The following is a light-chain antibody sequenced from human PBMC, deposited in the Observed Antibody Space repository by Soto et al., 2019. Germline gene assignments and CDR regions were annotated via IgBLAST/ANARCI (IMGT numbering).Light chain of an antibody. J-gene: IGKJ1*01. CDR2: WAS. CDR3: QQHYTSPWT. V-gene: IGKV4-1*01. Sequence: IVMTQSPASLAVSLGERATTNCKSSQSVLHSDRSKNYLAWYQHKPRQTPNLLIYWASNRESWVPDRFSGSGSGTDFTLTISSLQAEDLAVYYCQQHYTSPWTFGQGTKVEIK. CDR1: QSVLHSDRSKNY.